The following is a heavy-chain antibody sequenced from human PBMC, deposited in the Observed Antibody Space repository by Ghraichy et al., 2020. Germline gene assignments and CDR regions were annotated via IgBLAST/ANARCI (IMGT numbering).Heavy chain of an antibody. J-gene: IGHJ4*02. Sequence: GESLNISCAASGFTFSSYSMNWVRQAPGKGLEWVSYISSSSSTIYYADSVKGRFTISRDNAKNSLYLQMNSLRDEDTAVYYCVRYKPYFDYWGQGTLVTVSS. CDR2: ISSSSSTI. V-gene: IGHV3-48*02. CDR3: VRYKPYFDY. D-gene: IGHD1-14*01. CDR1: GFTFSSYS.